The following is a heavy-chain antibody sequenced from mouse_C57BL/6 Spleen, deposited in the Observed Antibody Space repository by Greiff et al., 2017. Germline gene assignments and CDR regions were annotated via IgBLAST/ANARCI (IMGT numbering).Heavy chain of an antibody. CDR3: GPYYGSSYWYFDV. CDR1: GYTFTSYW. J-gene: IGHJ1*03. CDR2: IHPNSGST. Sequence: QVQLQQPGAELVKPGASVKLSCKASGYTFTSYWMHWVKQRPGQGLEWIGMIHPNSGSTNYNEKFKSKATLTVDKSSSTAYMQLSSLTSEDSAVYACGPYYGSSYWYFDVWGTGTTLTVSS. D-gene: IGHD1-1*01. V-gene: IGHV1-64*01.